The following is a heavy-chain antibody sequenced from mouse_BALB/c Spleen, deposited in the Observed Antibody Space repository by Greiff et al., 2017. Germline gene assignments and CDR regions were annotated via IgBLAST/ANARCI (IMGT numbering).Heavy chain of an antibody. CDR3: ASAIGKYGTGANFDY. CDR1: GFNIKDTY. J-gene: IGHJ2*01. D-gene: IGHD2-10*02. CDR2: IDPANGNT. V-gene: IGHV14-3*02. Sequence: EVHLVESGAELVKPGASVKLSCTASGFNIKDTYMHWVKQRPEQGLEWIGRIDPANGNTKYDPKFQGKATITADTSSNTAYLQLSSLTSEDTAVYYCASAIGKYGTGANFDYWGQGTTLTVSS.